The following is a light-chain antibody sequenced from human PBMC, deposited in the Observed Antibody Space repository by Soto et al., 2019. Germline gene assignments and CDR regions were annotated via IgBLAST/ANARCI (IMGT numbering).Light chain of an antibody. CDR3: QQYDSYPYT. CDR1: HSISTW. J-gene: IGKJ2*01. Sequence: DIQMTQSPSTLSASVGDRVTITCRASHSISTWSAWYQQKPGKAPKLLIYDASSLQTGVPSRFSGGGSGTELTLTISSLQPDDFATYYCQQYDSYPYTFGQGTKLEIK. CDR2: DAS. V-gene: IGKV1-5*01.